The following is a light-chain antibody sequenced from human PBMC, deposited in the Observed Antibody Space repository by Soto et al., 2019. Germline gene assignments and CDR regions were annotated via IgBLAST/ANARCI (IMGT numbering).Light chain of an antibody. Sequence: DIQMTQSPSTLSASVGDRVTITCRASQGISKWLAWYQQKPGKAPKLLIYGASSLESGVPSRFSGSGSGTEFTLTISSLQPDDFATYFCQQYHSYDMWSFGQGTKVDLK. CDR1: QGISKW. CDR3: QQYHSYDMWS. V-gene: IGKV1-5*01. J-gene: IGKJ1*01. CDR2: GAS.